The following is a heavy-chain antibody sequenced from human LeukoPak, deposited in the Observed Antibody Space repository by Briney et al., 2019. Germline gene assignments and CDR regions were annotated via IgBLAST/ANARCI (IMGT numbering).Heavy chain of an antibody. J-gene: IGHJ5*02. CDR2: ISAYNGNT. D-gene: IGHD2-2*01. Sequence: GASVKVSCKASGGTFSSYAISWVRQAPGQGLEWMGWISAYNGNTNYAQKLQGRVTMTTDTSTSTAYMELRSLRSDDTAVYYCARASIVVVPAAPPNWFDPWGQGTLVTVSS. V-gene: IGHV1-18*01. CDR3: ARASIVVVPAAPPNWFDP. CDR1: GGTFSSYA.